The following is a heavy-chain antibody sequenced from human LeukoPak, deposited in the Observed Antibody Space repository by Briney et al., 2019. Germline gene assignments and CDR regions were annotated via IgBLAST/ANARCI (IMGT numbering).Heavy chain of an antibody. D-gene: IGHD3-10*01. CDR3: AKGDLWLGECRFDP. Sequence: GGSLRLSCAASGFTFSNHGMHWVRQGPGKGLEWVAVISPDGSNKFYADSVKGRCTISRDNSKNTLYLQMNSLRAEDTAVYYCAKGDLWLGECRFDPWGQGTQVTVSS. CDR1: GFTFSNHG. J-gene: IGHJ5*02. CDR2: ISPDGSNK. V-gene: IGHV3-30*18.